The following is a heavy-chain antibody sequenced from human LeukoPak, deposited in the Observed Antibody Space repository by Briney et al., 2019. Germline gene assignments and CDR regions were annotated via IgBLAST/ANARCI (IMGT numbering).Heavy chain of an antibody. CDR2: INHSGST. D-gene: IGHD5-24*01. J-gene: IGHJ6*03. CDR3: ARQRGYNPIIYYYYYMDV. V-gene: IGHV4-34*01. Sequence: PSETLSLTCAVYGGSFSGYYWSWIRQPPGKGLEWIGEINHSGSTNYNPPLKSRVTISVDTSKNQFSLKLSSVTAADTAVYYCARQRGYNPIIYYYYYMDVWGKGTTVTISS. CDR1: GGSFSGYY.